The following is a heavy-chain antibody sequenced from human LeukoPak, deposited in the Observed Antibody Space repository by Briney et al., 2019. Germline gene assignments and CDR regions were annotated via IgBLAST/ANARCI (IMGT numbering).Heavy chain of an antibody. J-gene: IGHJ3*02. CDR3: TTSTLTGYPDAFDI. Sequence: GGSLRLSCAASGFTFSNAWLNWVRQAPGKGLEWVGRIKSKIDGGTADYAAPVKGRLTISRDDSKNTLYLQMNSLKTEDTAVYYCTTSTLTGYPDAFDIWGQGTMVTVSS. CDR2: IKSKIDGGTA. V-gene: IGHV3-15*07. CDR1: GFTFSNAW. D-gene: IGHD3-9*01.